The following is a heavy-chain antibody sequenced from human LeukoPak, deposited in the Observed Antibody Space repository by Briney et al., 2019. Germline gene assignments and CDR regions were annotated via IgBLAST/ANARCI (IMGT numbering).Heavy chain of an antibody. CDR2: IQKDGGET. J-gene: IGHJ4*02. D-gene: IGHD5-18*01. CDR3: PRDKTRGLGYSYSKSGNYLDY. Sequence: GGCLRLSCAVSGFTPSSVWMSWVRPAPGRGLGWEANIQKDGGETIYVGSVKGRFTISRDRAKNSPYLQMNRWRAEDTAVYSCPRDKTRGLGYSYSKSGNYLDYWGQGTLVTVSS. CDR1: GFTPSSVW. V-gene: IGHV3-7*01.